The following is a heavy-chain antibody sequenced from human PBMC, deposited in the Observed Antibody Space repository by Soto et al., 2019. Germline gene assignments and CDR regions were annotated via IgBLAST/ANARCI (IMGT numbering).Heavy chain of an antibody. D-gene: IGHD2-2*01. CDR3: ARGFSTSWFDY. J-gene: IGHJ4*02. V-gene: IGHV1-2*02. Sequence: QVQLGQSGAEVTEPGASVKVSCRTSGYNFNRNYIHWVLQAPGQGLEWMGWMSTNTGATKYAQEFRGRVTMPRDTSISTAYMELTTLTLVDTAIYYCARGFSTSWFDYWGQGTLVAVSS. CDR2: MSTNTGAT. CDR1: GYNFNRNY.